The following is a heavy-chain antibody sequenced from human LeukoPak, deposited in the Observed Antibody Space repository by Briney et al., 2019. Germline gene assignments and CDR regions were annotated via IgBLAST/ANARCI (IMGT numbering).Heavy chain of an antibody. V-gene: IGHV3-21*01. J-gene: IGHJ4*02. CDR3: ARARRGVAAAGTRGFDY. CDR1: AFAFSTYH. CDR2: VSTNGGRT. D-gene: IGHD6-13*01. Sequence: GGSLRLSCAASAFAFSTYHMSWVRQAPGKGLEWVSTVSTNGGRTYYADSVKGRFTISRDNAKNSLYLQMNSLRAEDTAVYYCARARRGVAAAGTRGFDYWGQGTLVTVSS.